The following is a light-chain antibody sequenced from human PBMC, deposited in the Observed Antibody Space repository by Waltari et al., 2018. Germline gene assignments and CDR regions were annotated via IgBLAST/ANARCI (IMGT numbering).Light chain of an antibody. CDR2: DVS. Sequence: QSALPQPAPVSGSPGQSIPISCPGTSSDVGGYNHVSWYQQHPGRAPKVMIYDVSNRPSGVSNRFSGSKSGNTASLTISGLQAEDEADYYCSSFTGSSTLVFGGGTKLTVL. J-gene: IGLJ2*01. CDR1: SSDVGGYNH. CDR3: SSFTGSSTLV. V-gene: IGLV2-14*03.